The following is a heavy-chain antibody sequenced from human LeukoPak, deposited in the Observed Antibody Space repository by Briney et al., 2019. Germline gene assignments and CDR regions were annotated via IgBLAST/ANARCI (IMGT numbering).Heavy chain of an antibody. D-gene: IGHD3-3*01. CDR2: IRSKAYGGTT. CDR3: TRARPVLRFLEWLLPGYFDY. V-gene: IGHV3-49*04. J-gene: IGHJ4*02. CDR1: GFTFGDYA. Sequence: GGSLRLSCTASGFTFGDYAMSWVRQAPGKGLEWVGFIRSKAYGGTTEYAASVKGRFTISRDDSKSIAYLQMNSLKTEDTAVYYCTRARPVLRFLEWLLPGYFDYWGQGTLVTVSS.